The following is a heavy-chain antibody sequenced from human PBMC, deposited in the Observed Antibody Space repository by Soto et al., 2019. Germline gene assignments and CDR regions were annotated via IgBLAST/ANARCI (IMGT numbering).Heavy chain of an antibody. Sequence: VQLVESGGGLVQPGGSLRLSCAASGFTVSSNYMSWVRQAPGKGLEWVSVIYSGGNTYYADSVKGRFTISRHNSKNTLYLQMNSLRAEDTAVYYCARVKTAPGIWGAFDIWGQGTMVTVSS. CDR1: GFTVSSNY. CDR2: IYSGGNT. V-gene: IGHV3-53*04. D-gene: IGHD2-15*01. J-gene: IGHJ3*02. CDR3: ARVKTAPGIWGAFDI.